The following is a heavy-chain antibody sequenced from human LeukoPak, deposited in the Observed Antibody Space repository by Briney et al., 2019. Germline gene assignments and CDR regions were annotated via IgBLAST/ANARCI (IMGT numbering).Heavy chain of an antibody. CDR3: ARSFYSSGWYYYYYGVDV. J-gene: IGHJ6*02. D-gene: IGHD6-19*01. Sequence: ASVKVSCKASGYTFTGYYMHWVRQAPGQGLEWMGWINPNSGGTNYAQKFQGRVTMTRDTSISTAYMELSRLRSDDTAVYYCARSFYSSGWYYYYYGVDVWGQGTTVTVSS. CDR2: INPNSGGT. V-gene: IGHV1-2*02. CDR1: GYTFTGYY.